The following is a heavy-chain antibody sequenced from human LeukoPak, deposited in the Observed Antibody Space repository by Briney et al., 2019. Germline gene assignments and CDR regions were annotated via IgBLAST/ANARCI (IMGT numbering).Heavy chain of an antibody. CDR1: GYSISSGYY. J-gene: IGHJ5*02. CDR2: IYHSGST. D-gene: IGHD3-10*01. CDR3: AAQTVGDWFDP. Sequence: SETLSLTCAVSGYSISSGYYLGWIRQPPGKGLEWIGRIYHSGSTYYNPSLKSRVTLSVDTSKNQFSLKLSSATAADTAVYYCAAQTVGDWFDPWGQGTLVTVSS. V-gene: IGHV4-38-2*01.